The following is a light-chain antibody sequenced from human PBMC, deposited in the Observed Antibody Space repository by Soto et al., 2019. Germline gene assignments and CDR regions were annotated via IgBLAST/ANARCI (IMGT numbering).Light chain of an antibody. V-gene: IGKV1-9*01. CDR2: AAS. J-gene: IGKJ1*01. CDR3: QQLNSYT. Sequence: DIQLTQSPSFLSASVGDRVTITCRASQGIGTYLAWYQQKPGKAPNLLIYAASTLQSGVPSRFSGSGSGTEFTLTVSSLQPEDFATYSCQQLNSYTFGQGTKVDIK. CDR1: QGIGTY.